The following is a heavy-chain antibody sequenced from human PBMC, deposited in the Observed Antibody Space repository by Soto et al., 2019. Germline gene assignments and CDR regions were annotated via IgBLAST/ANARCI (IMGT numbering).Heavy chain of an antibody. V-gene: IGHV3-21*01. CDR2: ISSSSSYI. CDR1: GFTFSSYS. CDR3: AREFSIAAAGTFDY. J-gene: IGHJ4*02. D-gene: IGHD6-13*01. Sequence: GGSLRLSCAASGFTFSSYSMNWVRQAPGKGLEWVSSISSSSSYIYYADSVKGRFTISRDNAKNSLYLQMNSLRAEDTAVYYCAREFSIAAAGTFDYWGQGTLVTVSS.